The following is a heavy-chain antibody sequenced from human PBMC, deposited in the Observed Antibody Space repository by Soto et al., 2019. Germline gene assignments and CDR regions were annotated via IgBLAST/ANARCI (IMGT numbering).Heavy chain of an antibody. Sequence: PGGSLGLSCAASEFTFSSYGMHWVRQAPRKGLESVAVIWYDGGKKYYADAVKGRFTISRDNSKNTLYLKMNSLRAEDTAVYYCARVLAYDFWSTYVYRGYGTDVWGQGTTVTASS. J-gene: IGHJ6*02. CDR3: ARVLAYDFWSTYVYRGYGTDV. V-gene: IGHV3-33*01. CDR2: IWYDGGKK. D-gene: IGHD3-3*01. CDR1: EFTFSSYG.